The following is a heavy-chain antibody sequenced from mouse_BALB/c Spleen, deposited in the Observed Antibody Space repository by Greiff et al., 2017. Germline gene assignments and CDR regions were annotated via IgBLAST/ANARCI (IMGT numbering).Heavy chain of an antibody. Sequence: EVQLQQSGAELVKPGASVKLSCTASGFNIKDTYMHWVKQRPEQGLEWIGRIDPANGNTKYDPKFQGKATITADTSSNTAYLQLSSLTSEDTAVYYCARWGYYGNYEVAYWGQGTLVTVSA. CDR3: ARWGYYGNYEVAY. J-gene: IGHJ3*01. D-gene: IGHD2-1*01. V-gene: IGHV14-3*02. CDR1: GFNIKDTY. CDR2: IDPANGNT.